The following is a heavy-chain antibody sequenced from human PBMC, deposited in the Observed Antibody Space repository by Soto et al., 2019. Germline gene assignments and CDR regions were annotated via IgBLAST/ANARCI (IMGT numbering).Heavy chain of an antibody. D-gene: IGHD2-21*02. CDR1: WFIVSSNY. J-gene: IGHJ4*02. CDR3: ASSSFSRTSTDCCPIDY. Sequence: VQLVETGGGLTQPGGSLRLSCAASWFIVSSNYMSWVRRAPGKGLEWVSLILSGGSTYYAASVKGRCTISKDNSKNTLYLQMDNLRAEDTAVYYCASSSFSRTSTDCCPIDYWGQGTLITVSS. CDR2: ILSGGST. V-gene: IGHV3-53*02.